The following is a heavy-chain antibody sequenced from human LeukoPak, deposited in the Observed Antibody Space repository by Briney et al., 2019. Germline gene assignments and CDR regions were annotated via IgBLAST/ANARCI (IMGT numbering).Heavy chain of an antibody. CDR2: ISGSGGST. CDR1: GITLSNYG. J-gene: IGHJ4*02. D-gene: IGHD3-22*01. V-gene: IGHV3-23*01. Sequence: GGSLRLSCAVSGITLSNYGMSWVRQAPGKGLEWVAGISGSGGSTNYADSVKGRFAISRDNPKNTLYLQLNSLRAEDTAVYFCAKRGVVIRVILVGFHKEAYYFDSWGQGALVTVSS. CDR3: AKRGVVIRVILVGFHKEAYYFDS.